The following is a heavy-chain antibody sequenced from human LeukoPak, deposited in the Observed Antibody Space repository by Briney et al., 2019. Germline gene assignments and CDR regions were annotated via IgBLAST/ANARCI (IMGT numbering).Heavy chain of an antibody. D-gene: IGHD3-22*01. Sequence: GRSLRLSCAASGFTFSSYAMSWVRQAPGKGLEWVSSISSSSSYIYYADSVKGRFTISRDNAKNSLYLQMNSLRAEDTAVYYCASYPRSYYDSSDSLDYWGQGTLVTVSS. CDR2: ISSSSSYI. CDR3: ASYPRSYYDSSDSLDY. V-gene: IGHV3-21*01. CDR1: GFTFSSYA. J-gene: IGHJ4*02.